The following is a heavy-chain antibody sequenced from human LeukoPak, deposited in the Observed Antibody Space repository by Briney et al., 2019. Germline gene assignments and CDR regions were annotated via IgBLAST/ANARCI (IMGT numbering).Heavy chain of an antibody. CDR1: GYTFTSHY. V-gene: IGHV1-46*01. D-gene: IGHD4-17*01. CDR2: INPSGGST. Sequence: ASVKVSCKASGYTFTSHYMHWVRQAPGQGLEWMGIINPSGGSTSYAQKFQGRVTMTRDTSTSTVYMELSSLRSEDTAVYYCAREIYGDYYYYGMDVWGQGTTVTVSS. CDR3: AREIYGDYYYYGMDV. J-gene: IGHJ6*02.